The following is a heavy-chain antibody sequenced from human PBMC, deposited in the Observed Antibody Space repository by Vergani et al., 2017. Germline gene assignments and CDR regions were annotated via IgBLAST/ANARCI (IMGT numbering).Heavy chain of an antibody. CDR2: INPSGGST. Sequence: QVQLVQSGAEVKKPGASVKVSCKASGYTFTSYYMHWVRQAPGQGIEWMGIINPSGGSTSYAQKFQGRVTMTRDTSTSTVYMELSSLRSEDTAVYYCARDLWSVTTSGYWGQGTLVTVSS. J-gene: IGHJ4*02. D-gene: IGHD4-17*01. CDR3: ARDLWSVTTSGY. CDR1: GYTFTSYY. V-gene: IGHV1-46*01.